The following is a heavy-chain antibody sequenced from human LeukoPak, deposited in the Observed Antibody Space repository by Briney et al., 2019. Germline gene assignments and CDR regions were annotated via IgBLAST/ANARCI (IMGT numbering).Heavy chain of an antibody. Sequence: GGSLRLSCAASGFTFSSYAMSWVRQAPGKGLEWVSAISGSGGSRYYADSVKGRFTISRDNSKNTLYLQMNSLRAEDTAVYYCANSPTANYYDGELGYWGQGTLVTVST. V-gene: IGHV3-23*01. CDR3: ANSPTANYYDGELGY. J-gene: IGHJ4*02. CDR1: GFTFSSYA. CDR2: ISGSGGSR. D-gene: IGHD3-22*01.